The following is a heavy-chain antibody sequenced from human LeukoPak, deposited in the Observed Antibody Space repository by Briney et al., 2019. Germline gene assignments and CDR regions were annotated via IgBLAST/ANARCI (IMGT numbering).Heavy chain of an antibody. CDR3: AGSSKYYYVAFGY. V-gene: IGHV4-59*08. J-gene: IGHJ4*02. CDR1: GVSISSYS. Sequence: SETLSLTCTVSGVSISSYSWSWIRQPPGKRLEWIGYIYNTGSTNYNPSLKSRVTISVDTSKNQFSLRLSSVTAADTAVYYCAGSSKYYYVAFGYWGQGTLVTVSS. D-gene: IGHD3-22*01. CDR2: IYNTGST.